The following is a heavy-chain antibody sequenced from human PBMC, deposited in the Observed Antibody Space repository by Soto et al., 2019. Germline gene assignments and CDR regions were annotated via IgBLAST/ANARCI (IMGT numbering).Heavy chain of an antibody. CDR3: ARTRVPKEEVDY. V-gene: IGHV3-48*02. D-gene: IGHD1-1*01. CDR2: ISSSSTI. Sequence: PGGSLRLSCAASGFTFSSYSMNWVRQAPGKGLEWVSYISSSSTIYYADSVKGRFTISRDNAKNSLYLQMNSLRDEDTAVYYCARTRVPKEEVDYWGQGTLVTVSS. J-gene: IGHJ4*02. CDR1: GFTFSSYS.